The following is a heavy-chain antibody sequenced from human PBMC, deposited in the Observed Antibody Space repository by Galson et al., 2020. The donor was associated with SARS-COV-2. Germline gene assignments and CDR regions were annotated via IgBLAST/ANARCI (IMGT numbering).Heavy chain of an antibody. CDR2: ISYEGSIK. V-gene: IGHV3-30*04. J-gene: IGHJ4*02. D-gene: IGHD3-22*01. CDR1: GFTFNNFA. Sequence: SLKISCAASGFTFNNFAMHWVRQAPGKGLEWVAVISYEGSIKHYADSLKGRFTISRDSSKNTVYLQLNNLETEDTAVYHCVKVGGVFAFSSSYYLKDWGQGVLVTVSS. CDR3: VKVGGVFAFSSSYYLKD.